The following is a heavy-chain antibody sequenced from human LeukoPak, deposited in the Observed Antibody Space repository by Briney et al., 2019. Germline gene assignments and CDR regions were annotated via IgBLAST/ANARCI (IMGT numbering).Heavy chain of an antibody. D-gene: IGHD3-22*01. J-gene: IGHJ3*02. CDR2: IFHSGST. V-gene: IGHV4-38-2*02. CDR1: GYSISSGFY. Sequence: PSETLSLTCSVSGYSISSGFYWGWIRQPPGKGLEWIGSIFHSGSTYYNPSLKSRVTISGDTSKNQFSLKLSSVTAADTAVYYCARANYYDSSGYSRGAFDIWGQGTMVIVSS. CDR3: ARANYYDSSGYSRGAFDI.